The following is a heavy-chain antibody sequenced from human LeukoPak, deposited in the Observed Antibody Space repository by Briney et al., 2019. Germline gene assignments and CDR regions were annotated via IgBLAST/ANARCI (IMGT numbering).Heavy chain of an antibody. CDR2: INPNSGGT. J-gene: IGHJ4*02. Sequence: ASVKVSCKASGYTFTGYYMHWVRQAPGQGLEWMEWINPNSGGTNYAQKFQGRVTMTRDTSISTAYMELSRLRSDDTAVYYCARGTGYSSRHDYWGQGTLVTVSS. V-gene: IGHV1-2*02. CDR1: GYTFTGYY. D-gene: IGHD6-13*01. CDR3: ARGTGYSSRHDY.